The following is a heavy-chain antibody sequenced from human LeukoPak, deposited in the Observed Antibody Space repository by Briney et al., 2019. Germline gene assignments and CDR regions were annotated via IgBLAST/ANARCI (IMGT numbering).Heavy chain of an antibody. CDR2: INHSGST. CDR3: ARLRPLGWFDP. J-gene: IGHJ5*02. Sequence: SETLSLTCAVYGGSFSGYYWSWIRQPPGKGLEWIGEINHSGSTNYNPSLKSRVTISVDTSKSQFSLKLSSVTAADTAVYYCARLRPLGWFDPWGQGTLVTVSS. CDR1: GGSFSGYY. V-gene: IGHV4-34*01.